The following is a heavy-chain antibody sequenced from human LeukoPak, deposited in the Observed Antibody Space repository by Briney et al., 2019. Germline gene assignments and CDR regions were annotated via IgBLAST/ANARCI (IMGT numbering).Heavy chain of an antibody. CDR3: AKRSGYTTGWFFDF. Sequence: GGSLRLSCAASGFSFSSYAMSWVRQAPGKGLEWVSSISGSGDNTYYAESVKGRFTISRDNSKNTLFLQTNSLRAEDTAVFYCAKRSGYTTGWFFDFWGQGTLVTVSS. CDR2: ISGSGDNT. V-gene: IGHV3-23*01. D-gene: IGHD6-19*01. CDR1: GFSFSSYA. J-gene: IGHJ4*02.